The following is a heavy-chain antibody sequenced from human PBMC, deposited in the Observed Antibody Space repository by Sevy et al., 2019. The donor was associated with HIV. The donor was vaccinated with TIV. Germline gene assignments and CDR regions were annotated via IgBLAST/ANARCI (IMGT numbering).Heavy chain of an antibody. D-gene: IGHD4-17*01. Sequence: GSLRLSCAASRFTFSSYEMNWVRQAPGKGLEWVSYISNSGTTISYSDSVKGRFTISRDNARNSLYLQMNSLRAEDTAVYYCARDLPPSATTVAHFDCWGQGTLVTVSS. CDR1: RFTFSSYE. V-gene: IGHV3-48*03. CDR3: ARDLPPSATTVAHFDC. CDR2: ISNSGTTI. J-gene: IGHJ4*02.